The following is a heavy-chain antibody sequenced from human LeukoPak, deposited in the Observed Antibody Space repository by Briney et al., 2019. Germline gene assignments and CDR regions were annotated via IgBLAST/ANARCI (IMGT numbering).Heavy chain of an antibody. CDR1: GFTFSSYD. CDR2: IGTAGDT. V-gene: IGHV3-13*01. D-gene: IGHD3-16*01. CDR3: ASGSFGGAVLH. Sequence: GGSLRLSCAASGFTFSSYDMHWVRQATGKGLEWVSTIGTAGDTYYPGSVKGRFTISRENAKNSLYLQMNSLRAGDTAVYYCASGSFGGAVLHWGQGTLVTVSS. J-gene: IGHJ4*02.